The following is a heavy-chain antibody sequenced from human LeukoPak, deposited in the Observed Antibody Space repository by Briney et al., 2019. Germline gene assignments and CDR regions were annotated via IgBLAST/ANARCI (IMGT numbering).Heavy chain of an antibody. CDR2: ISGNGAGT. Sequence: PGGSLRLSCAASGFTFSNYAMTWVRQAPGKGLEWVSVISGNGAGTYYVDSVKGRFTVSRDNSKKTLYLQMNSLRTEDTAVYYCARHLGPDIWGQGTKVTVSS. V-gene: IGHV3-23*01. CDR3: ARHLGPDI. J-gene: IGHJ3*02. CDR1: GFTFSNYA.